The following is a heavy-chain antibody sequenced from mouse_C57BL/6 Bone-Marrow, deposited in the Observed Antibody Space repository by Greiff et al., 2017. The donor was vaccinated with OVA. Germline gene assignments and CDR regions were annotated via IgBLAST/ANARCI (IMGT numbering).Heavy chain of an antibody. CDR1: GFTFSDYY. Sequence: EVKLVESEGGLVQPGSSMKLSCTASGFTFSDYYMAWVRQVPEKGLEWVANINYDGSSTYYLDSLKSRFIISRDNAKNILYLQMSRLKSEDTATDYCARGPTAISYRGWYFDVWGTGTTVTVSS. CDR2: INYDGSST. D-gene: IGHD1-2*01. V-gene: IGHV5-16*01. J-gene: IGHJ1*03. CDR3: ARGPTAISYRGWYFDV.